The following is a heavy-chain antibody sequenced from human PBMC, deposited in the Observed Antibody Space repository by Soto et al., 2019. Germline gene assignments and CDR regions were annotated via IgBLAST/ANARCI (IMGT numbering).Heavy chain of an antibody. CDR2: INPSGGST. D-gene: IGHD1-26*01. J-gene: IGHJ4*02. CDR1: GYTFTSYY. Sequence: GASVKVSCKASGYTFTSYYMHWVRQAPGQGLEWMGIINPSGGSTSYAQKFQGRVTITRDTSASTAYMELSSLRSEDTAVYYCATQRGSGSYYPIDYWGQGTLVTVSS. CDR3: ATQRGSGSYYPIDY. V-gene: IGHV1-46*01.